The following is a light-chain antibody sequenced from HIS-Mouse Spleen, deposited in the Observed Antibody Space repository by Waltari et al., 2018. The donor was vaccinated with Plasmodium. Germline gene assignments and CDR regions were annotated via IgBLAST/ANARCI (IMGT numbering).Light chain of an antibody. V-gene: IGKV1-33*01. CDR2: DAS. CDR3: QQYDNLPLGLT. CDR1: QDISNY. Sequence: DIQMTQSPSSLSASVGDRVTITCQASQDISNYLNWYQQKQGKAPKLLIYDASNLETGVPSRFSGSGSGTDFTFTISSLQPEDIATYYCQQYDNLPLGLTFGGGTKVEIK. J-gene: IGKJ4*01.